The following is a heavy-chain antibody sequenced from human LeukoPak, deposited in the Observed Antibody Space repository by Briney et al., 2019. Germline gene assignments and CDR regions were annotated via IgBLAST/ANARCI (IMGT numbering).Heavy chain of an antibody. D-gene: IGHD6-19*01. CDR3: ARGRSGWYHNFDY. Sequence: GGSLRLSCAASGFTFSNAWMSWVRQAPGKVLEWVSSITSSSSYIYYADSVKGRFTISRDNAKNSLYLQMNSLRAEDTAVYYCARGRSGWYHNFDYWGQGTLVTVSS. CDR2: ITSSSSYI. V-gene: IGHV3-21*01. CDR1: GFTFSNAW. J-gene: IGHJ4*02.